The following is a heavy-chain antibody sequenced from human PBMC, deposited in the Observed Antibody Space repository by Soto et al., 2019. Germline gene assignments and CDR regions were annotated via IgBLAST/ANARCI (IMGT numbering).Heavy chain of an antibody. J-gene: IGHJ5*02. D-gene: IGHD5-18*01. Sequence: SETLSLTCTVSGGSINNYYWSWIRQPPGKGLEWIGYIYDSGSTNYNPSLKSRVTMSVDTSKDQFSLNLSSVTAADTAVYYCAREHGFSYGLNYFDPWGQGTLVTVS. CDR3: AREHGFSYGLNYFDP. CDR2: IYDSGST. CDR1: GGSINNYY. V-gene: IGHV4-59*01.